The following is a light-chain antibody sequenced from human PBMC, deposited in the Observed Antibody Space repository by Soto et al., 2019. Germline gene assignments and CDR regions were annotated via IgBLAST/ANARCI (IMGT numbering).Light chain of an antibody. CDR2: GAS. J-gene: IGKJ5*01. Sequence: EIVMTQSPATLSVSPGASDTLSCRASQGVRSNLAWYQQKPGQPPRLVISGASTRAPGIPARFSGFGSGTDFTLTISSLQSEDLAIYYCQQYNNWPAITFGQGTRLEIK. V-gene: IGKV3D-15*01. CDR3: QQYNNWPAIT. CDR1: QGVRSN.